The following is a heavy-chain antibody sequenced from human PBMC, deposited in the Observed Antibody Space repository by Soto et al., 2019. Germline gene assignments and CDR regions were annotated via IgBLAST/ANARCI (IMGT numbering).Heavy chain of an antibody. J-gene: IGHJ5*02. Sequence: QVQLQESGPGLVKPSQTLSLTCTVSGGSISSGDYYWSWIRQPPGKGLEWIGYIYYSGSTYYNPSLKSRVTISVDTSKNQSSLKLSSVTAADTAVYYCARELGYCTNGVCYKNWFDPWGQGTLVTVSS. CDR3: ARELGYCTNGVCYKNWFDP. CDR2: IYYSGST. CDR1: GGSISSGDYY. V-gene: IGHV4-30-4*01. D-gene: IGHD2-8*01.